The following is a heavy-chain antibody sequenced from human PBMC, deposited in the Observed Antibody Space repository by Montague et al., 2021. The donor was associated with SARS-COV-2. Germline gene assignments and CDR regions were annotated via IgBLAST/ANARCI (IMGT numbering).Heavy chain of an antibody. Sequence: SETLSLTCAVYGGSFSVYYWSWLRQSPRIELEWIAEINHSGTANYNPSLKSRVSISVDTSKNQFTLKLTSVTAADTAMYCCAKEREVVRAARTLVAFDLWGQGTMVTVSS. V-gene: IGHV4-34*01. J-gene: IGHJ3*01. CDR3: AKEREVVRAARTLVAFDL. CDR2: INHSGTA. CDR1: GGSFSVYY. D-gene: IGHD2-2*01.